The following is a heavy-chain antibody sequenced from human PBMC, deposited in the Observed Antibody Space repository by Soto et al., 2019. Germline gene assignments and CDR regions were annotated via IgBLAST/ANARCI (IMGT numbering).Heavy chain of an antibody. D-gene: IGHD2-15*01. CDR1: GFTFSTYA. Sequence: EVPLLESGGGLVQPGGSLRLSCAASGFTFSTYAMTWVRQAPGKGPEWVSRIGDSEGETTHYADSVKGRFTISRDKXKNTLYLQMNSLRVEDTAIYYCAKGYCGGGRCYDLDNWFDSWGQGTRVTVSS. J-gene: IGHJ5*01. V-gene: IGHV3-23*01. CDR2: IGDSEGETT. CDR3: AKGYCGGGRCYDLDNWFDS.